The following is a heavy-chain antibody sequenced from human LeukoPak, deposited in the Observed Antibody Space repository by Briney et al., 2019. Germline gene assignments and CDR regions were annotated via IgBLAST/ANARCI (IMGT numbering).Heavy chain of an antibody. Sequence: GRSLRLSCAASGFTFSSYAMHWVRQAPGKGLEWVAVISYDGSNKYYADSVKGRFTISRDNSKNTLYLQMNSLRAEDTAVYYCARDGQWQTQEGFDYWGQGTLATVSS. CDR1: GFTFSSYA. D-gene: IGHD6-19*01. J-gene: IGHJ4*02. CDR3: ARDGQWQTQEGFDY. CDR2: ISYDGSNK. V-gene: IGHV3-30*04.